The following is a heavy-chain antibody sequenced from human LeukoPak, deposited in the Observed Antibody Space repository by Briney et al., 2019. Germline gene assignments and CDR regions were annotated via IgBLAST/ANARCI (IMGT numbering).Heavy chain of an antibody. CDR2: INHSGST. D-gene: IGHD2-2*01. Sequence: SETLSLTCAVYGGSFSGYYWSWIRQPPGKGLEWIGEINHSGSTNYNPSLKSRVTISVDTSKNQFSLKLSSVTAADTAVYYCARTVTAAMYYYYYMDVWGKGTTVTISS. CDR1: GGSFSGYY. CDR3: ARTVTAAMYYYYYMDV. J-gene: IGHJ6*03. V-gene: IGHV4-34*01.